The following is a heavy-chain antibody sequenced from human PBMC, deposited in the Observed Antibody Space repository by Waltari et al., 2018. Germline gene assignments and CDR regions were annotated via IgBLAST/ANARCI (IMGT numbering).Heavy chain of an antibody. D-gene: IGHD3-10*01. Sequence: QLQLQESGPGLVKPSETLSLTCTVSGGSITSSSHYWCWLRQPPGKGLEWIATVDYTGTTYYNPSLKSRVTVSVDTSKNQFSLKLSSVSAADTAVYYCARHLSGSGTYNSPVTLFDYWGQGTLVTVSS. J-gene: IGHJ4*02. CDR2: VDYTGTT. CDR1: GGSITSSSHY. V-gene: IGHV4-39*01. CDR3: ARHLSGSGTYNSPVTLFDY.